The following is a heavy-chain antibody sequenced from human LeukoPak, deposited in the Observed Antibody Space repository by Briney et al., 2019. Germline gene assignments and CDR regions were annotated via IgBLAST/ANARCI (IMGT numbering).Heavy chain of an antibody. D-gene: IGHD3-22*01. J-gene: IGHJ6*03. Sequence: GASVKVSCKASGGTFSSYANSWVRQAPGQGLEWMGGIIPIFGTANYAQKFQGRVTITADESTSTAYMELSSLRSEDTAVYYCARGHDSSGYLYYYYYMDVWGKGTTVTVSS. CDR2: IIPIFGTA. CDR3: ARGHDSSGYLYYYYYMDV. V-gene: IGHV1-69*01. CDR1: GGTFSSYA.